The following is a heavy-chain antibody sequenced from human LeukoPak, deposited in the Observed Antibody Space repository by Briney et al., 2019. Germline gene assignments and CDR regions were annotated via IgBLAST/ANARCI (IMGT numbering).Heavy chain of an antibody. D-gene: IGHD3-3*01. V-gene: IGHV3-74*01. CDR2: INSDGSST. Sequence: GGSLRLSCAASGFTFTTYWMHWVRHAPGKGLGWVSRINSDGSSTNYADSVKGRFTISRDNAKKTLYLQMNSLRAEDTAVYYCVRGVTIFGVVLYDYYYYMDVWGKGTTVTVSS. CDR3: VRGVTIFGVVLYDYYYYMDV. J-gene: IGHJ6*03. CDR1: GFTFTTYW.